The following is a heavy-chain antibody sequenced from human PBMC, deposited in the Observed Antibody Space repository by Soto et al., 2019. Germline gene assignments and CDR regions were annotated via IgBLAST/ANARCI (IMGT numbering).Heavy chain of an antibody. Sequence: QVQLVQSGAEVKKPGASVKVSCKASGYTFTSYGITWVRRAPGQGLEWMGWISAYNGNTNYAQKPQGRVTMTTDTSTSTAYMELRSLRSDDTAVYYCARDLGAFPHNWFDPWGQGTLVTVSS. CDR2: ISAYNGNT. D-gene: IGHD1-26*01. V-gene: IGHV1-18*01. J-gene: IGHJ5*02. CDR3: ARDLGAFPHNWFDP. CDR1: GYTFTSYG.